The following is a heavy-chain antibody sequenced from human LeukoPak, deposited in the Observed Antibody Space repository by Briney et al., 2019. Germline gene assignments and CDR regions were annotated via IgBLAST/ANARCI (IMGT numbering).Heavy chain of an antibody. CDR1: GGSFSGYY. CDR2: INHSGST. D-gene: IGHD6-6*01. J-gene: IGHJ4*02. Sequence: SETLSLTCAVYGGSFSGYYWSWIRQPPGKGLEWIGEINHSGSTNYNPSLKSRVTISVDTSKNQFSLKLSSVTAADTAVYYCARLEYSRSRDYWGQGTLVTVSS. CDR3: ARLEYSRSRDY. V-gene: IGHV4-34*01.